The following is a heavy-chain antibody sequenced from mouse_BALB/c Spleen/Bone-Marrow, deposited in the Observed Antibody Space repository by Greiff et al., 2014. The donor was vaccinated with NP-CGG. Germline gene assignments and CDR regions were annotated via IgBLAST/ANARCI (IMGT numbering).Heavy chain of an antibody. CDR2: INPGSSTI. CDR1: GFDFSRYW. V-gene: IGHV4-2*02. CDR3: ARLRRYGAMDY. Sequence: EVQLQQSGGGLVQPGGSLNLSCAASGFDFSRYWMSWARQAPGKGQEWIGEINPGSSTINYTPSLKDKFIISRGNAKNTLYLQMSKVRSEDTALYYCARLRRYGAMDYWGQGTSVTVSS. J-gene: IGHJ4*01. D-gene: IGHD2-14*01.